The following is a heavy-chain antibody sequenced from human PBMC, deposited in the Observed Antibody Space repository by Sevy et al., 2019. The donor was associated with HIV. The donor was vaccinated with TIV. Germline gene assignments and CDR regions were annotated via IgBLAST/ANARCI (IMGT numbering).Heavy chain of an antibody. J-gene: IGHJ6*02. V-gene: IGHV1-69*13. D-gene: IGHD3-22*01. CDR3: AGEVRSYDSSGFEVYYGMDV. Sequence: ASVKVSCKASGGTFSSYAISWVRQAPGQGLEWMGGIIPIFGTANYAQKFQGRVTITADESTSTAYMELSSLRSEDTAVYYGAGEVRSYDSSGFEVYYGMDVWGQGTTVTVSS. CDR1: GGTFSSYA. CDR2: IIPIFGTA.